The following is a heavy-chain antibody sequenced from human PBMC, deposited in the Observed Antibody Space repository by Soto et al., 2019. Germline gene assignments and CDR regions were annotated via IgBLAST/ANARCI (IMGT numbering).Heavy chain of an antibody. CDR2: MSSSSSYI. D-gene: IGHD3-3*01. J-gene: IGHJ6*02. CDR1: GFTISSYS. V-gene: IGHV3-21*01. Sequence: PVGSLRLSCAASGFTISSYSMNWVRQAPGKGLEWVSSMSSSSSYIYSEDSVKGRFPISRDNAKNSLYLQMNSLRAEDTAVYYCAREDDFWSGYSIYVMDVWGQRTTVTV. CDR3: AREDDFWSGYSIYVMDV.